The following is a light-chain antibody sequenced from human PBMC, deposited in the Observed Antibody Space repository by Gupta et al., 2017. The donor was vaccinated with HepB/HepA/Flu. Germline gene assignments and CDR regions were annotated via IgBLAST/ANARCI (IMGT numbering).Light chain of an antibody. J-gene: IGKJ1*01. CDR1: QGIRNE. CDR2: AVS. V-gene: IGKV1-17*01. CDR3: LQHNSFPWT. Sequence: DIQMTQSPSSLSASVGDRVTITCRESQGIRNELGWYQQKPGKPPKRLIYAVSRLQSGVPSRFSGSGSGTEFTLTISILHPEDFAIYYCLQHNSFPWTFGQGTKVEIE.